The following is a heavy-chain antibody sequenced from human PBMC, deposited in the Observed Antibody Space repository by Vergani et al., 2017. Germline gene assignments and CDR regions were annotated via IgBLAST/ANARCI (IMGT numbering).Heavy chain of an antibody. Sequence: QVQLVESGGGLVKPGGSLRLSCAASGFTFSDYYMSWIRQAPGKGLEWVSYISSSGSTIYYADSVKGRFTISRDNAKNSLYLQMNGLRGEDTAVYYCARARVGFVVVPAAPRGDYYYYGMDVWGQGTTVTVSS. CDR2: ISSSGSTI. J-gene: IGHJ6*02. CDR1: GFTFSDYY. D-gene: IGHD2-2*01. V-gene: IGHV3-11*01. CDR3: ARARVGFVVVPAAPRGDYYYYGMDV.